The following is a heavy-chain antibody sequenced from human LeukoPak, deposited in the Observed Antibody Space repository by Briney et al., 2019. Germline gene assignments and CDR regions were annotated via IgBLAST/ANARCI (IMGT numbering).Heavy chain of an antibody. V-gene: IGHV4-4*07. CDR2: ICTSGST. CDR1: GGSISSYY. J-gene: IGHJ2*01. CDR3: ARVGYGFGEPWYFDL. D-gene: IGHD3-10*01. Sequence: SETLSLTCTVSGGSISSYYWTWIRQPAGKGLEWIGRICTSGSTNYNPSLKSRVTMSVDTSKNQFSLKLSSVTAADTAVYYCARVGYGFGEPWYFDLWGRGTLVTVSS.